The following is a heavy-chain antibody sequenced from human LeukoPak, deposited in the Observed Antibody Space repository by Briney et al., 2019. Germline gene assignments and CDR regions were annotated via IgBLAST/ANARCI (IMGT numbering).Heavy chain of an antibody. J-gene: IGHJ4*02. CDR3: ARAPTIFGVVIFYFDY. CDR2: IYYSGST. V-gene: IGHV4-59*01. CDR1: GGSISSYY. D-gene: IGHD3-3*01. Sequence: SETLSLTCTVYGGSISSYYWSWIRQPPGKGLEWIGYIYYSGSTNYNPSLKSRVTISVDTSKNQFSLKLSSVTAADTAVYYCARAPTIFGVVIFYFDYWGQGTLVTVSS.